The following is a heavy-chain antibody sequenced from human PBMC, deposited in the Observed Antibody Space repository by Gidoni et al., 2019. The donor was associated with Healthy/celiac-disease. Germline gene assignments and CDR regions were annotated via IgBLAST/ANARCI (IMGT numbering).Heavy chain of an antibody. V-gene: IGHV3-23*01. J-gene: IGHJ4*02. CDR3: AKDRSRYFDWLSPFDY. CDR2: ISGSGGST. Sequence: EVQLLESGGGLVQPGGSLRLAWAASGFTFSSYAMSWVRQAPGKGLEWVSAISGSGGSTYYADSVKGRFTISRDNSKNTLYLQMNSLRAEDTAVYYCAKDRSRYFDWLSPFDYWGQGTLVTVSS. D-gene: IGHD3-9*01. CDR1: GFTFSSYA.